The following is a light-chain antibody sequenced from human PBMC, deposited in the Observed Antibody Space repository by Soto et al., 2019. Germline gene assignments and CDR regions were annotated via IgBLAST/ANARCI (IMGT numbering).Light chain of an antibody. CDR3: QQYGTSLQKWT. V-gene: IGKV3-20*01. Sequence: EIVLTQSPGTLSLSPGERATLSCRASQSVSSGYLAWYQQKPGQAPRLLVYGASRRATGIPDRFSGSGSGTDFTLTISRLEPEDFALYFCQQYGTSLQKWTFGPGTKVDIK. CDR1: QSVSSGY. J-gene: IGKJ1*01. CDR2: GAS.